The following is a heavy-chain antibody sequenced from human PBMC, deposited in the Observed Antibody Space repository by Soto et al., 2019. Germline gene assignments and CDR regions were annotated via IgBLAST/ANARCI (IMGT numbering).Heavy chain of an antibody. CDR2: IIPIFGTA. CDR1: GGTFSSYA. D-gene: IGHD3-22*01. CDR3: ARGTYYYDSSGYYYEYFQH. V-gene: IGHV1-69*13. Sequence: SVKVSCKASGGTFSSYAISWVRQAPGQGLEWMGGIIPIFGTANYAQKFQGRVTITADESTSTAYMELSSLRSEDTAVYYCARGTYYYDSSGYYYEYFQHWGQGTLVTVSS. J-gene: IGHJ1*01.